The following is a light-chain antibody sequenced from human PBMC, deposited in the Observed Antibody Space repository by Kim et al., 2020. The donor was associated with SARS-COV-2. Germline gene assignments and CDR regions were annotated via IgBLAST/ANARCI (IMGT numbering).Light chain of an antibody. J-gene: IGKJ4*01. CDR2: GAS. Sequence: EIVLTQSPGTLSLSAGERATLSCRARQSVSSTFLAWYQQKPGQAPRLLIYGASNRATGIPDRFSGSGSGTDFTLTISRLEPEDFALYYCQQYGSSVPLTFGGGTKVDIK. CDR3: QQYGSSVPLT. V-gene: IGKV3-20*01. CDR1: QSVSSTF.